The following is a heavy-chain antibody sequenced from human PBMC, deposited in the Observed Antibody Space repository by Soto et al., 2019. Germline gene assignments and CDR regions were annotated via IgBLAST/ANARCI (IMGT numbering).Heavy chain of an antibody. CDR3: AGDGGITFGGVIVNFYYYMDV. CDR1: GYTFTSYG. Sequence: QVQLVQSGAEVKKPGASVKVSCKASGYTFTSYGISWVRQAPGQGLEWMGWISAYNGNTNYAQKLQGRVTMTTDTSTSTVDMKLRSLRSDDTAVYYCAGDGGITFGGVIVNFYYYMDVWGKGTTVTVSS. J-gene: IGHJ6*03. D-gene: IGHD3-16*02. V-gene: IGHV1-18*01. CDR2: ISAYNGNT.